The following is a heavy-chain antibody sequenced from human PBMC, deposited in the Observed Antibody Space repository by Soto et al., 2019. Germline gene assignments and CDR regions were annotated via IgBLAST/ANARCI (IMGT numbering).Heavy chain of an antibody. D-gene: IGHD2-2*01. CDR1: GGTFSSYT. CDR3: ARTSVVVPAAVEIYYYYGMDV. CDR2: IIPIFGTA. V-gene: IGHV1-69*13. Sequence: SVKVSCKASGGTFSSYTISWVRQAPGQGLEWMGGIIPIFGTANYAQKFQGRVTITADESTSTAYMELSSLRSEDTAVYYCARTSVVVPAAVEIYYYYGMDVWGQGTTVTVSS. J-gene: IGHJ6*02.